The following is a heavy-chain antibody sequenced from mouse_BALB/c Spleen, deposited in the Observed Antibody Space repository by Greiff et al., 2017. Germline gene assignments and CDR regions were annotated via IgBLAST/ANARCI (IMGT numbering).Heavy chain of an antibody. CDR2: IYPGNSDT. CDR3: TRGSEFGLDY. CDR1: GYSFTSYW. Sequence: EVQLQQSGTVLARPGASVKMSCKASGYSFTSYWMHWVKQRPGQGLEWIGAIYPGNSDTSYNQKFKGKAKLTAVTSASTAYMELSSLTNEDSAVYYCTRGSEFGLDYWGQGTTLTVSS. J-gene: IGHJ2*01. V-gene: IGHV1-5*01.